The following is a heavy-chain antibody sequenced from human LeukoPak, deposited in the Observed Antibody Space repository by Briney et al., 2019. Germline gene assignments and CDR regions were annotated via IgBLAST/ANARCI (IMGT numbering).Heavy chain of an antibody. CDR2: ISYDGSNK. Sequence: PGRSLRLSCAASGFTFSSYAMHWVRQAPGKGLEWVAVISYDGSNKYYADSVKGRFTISRDNSKDTLYLQMNSLRAEDTAVYHCARDLTGTGDYWGQGTLVTVSS. V-gene: IGHV3-30-3*01. CDR1: GFTFSSYA. J-gene: IGHJ4*02. CDR3: ARDLTGTGDY. D-gene: IGHD1-1*01.